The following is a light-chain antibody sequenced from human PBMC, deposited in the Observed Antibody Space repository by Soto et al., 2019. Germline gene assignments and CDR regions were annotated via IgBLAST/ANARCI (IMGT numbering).Light chain of an antibody. V-gene: IGKV1-39*01. J-gene: IGKJ1*01. CDR1: QTISDF. CDR2: AAS. CDR3: QQSFSTPRT. Sequence: SVGAIFNIPFRASQTISDFLNWYQHKPGKAPKLLIYAASSLQGGVPSRFSGSGSGTNFTLTISGLQSEDLATYFCQQSFSTPRTFGQGTKVDIK.